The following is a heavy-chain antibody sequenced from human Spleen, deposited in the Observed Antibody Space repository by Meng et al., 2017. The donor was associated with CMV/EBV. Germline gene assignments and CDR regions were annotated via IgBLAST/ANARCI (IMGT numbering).Heavy chain of an antibody. CDR1: GFTFSAYA. D-gene: IGHD2-2*01. V-gene: IGHV3-23*01. CDR2: ISGGGGSS. CDR3: ARAIDKLGYCTSASCYYFDS. Sequence: GESLKISCAASGFTFSAYAMSWVRQAPGKGLEWVSTISGGGGSSYYADSVKGRFTISRDNSKSTLYLQMNSLRAEDTATYYCARAIDKLGYCTSASCYYFDSWGQGTLVTVSS. J-gene: IGHJ4*02.